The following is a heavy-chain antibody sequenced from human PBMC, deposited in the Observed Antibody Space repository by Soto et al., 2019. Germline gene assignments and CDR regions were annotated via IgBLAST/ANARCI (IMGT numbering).Heavy chain of an antibody. CDR3: TLHEYGDYFDY. D-gene: IGHD4-17*01. J-gene: IGHJ4*02. Sequence: EVQLVESGGGLVQPGGSLRLSCAASGFIFSDYSMNWVRQAPGKGLEWVSYISSTTNTKYYTDSVKGRFTISRDNAENSLYLQMNSLRDEDTAMYYCTLHEYGDYFDYWGQGTLVTVSS. V-gene: IGHV3-48*02. CDR1: GFIFSDYS. CDR2: ISSTTNTK.